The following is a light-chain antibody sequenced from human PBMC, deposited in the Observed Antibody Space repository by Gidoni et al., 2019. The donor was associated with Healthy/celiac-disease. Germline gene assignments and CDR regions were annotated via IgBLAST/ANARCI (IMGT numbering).Light chain of an antibody. CDR3: QQYDNLLPT. CDR2: DAS. V-gene: IGKV1-33*01. CDR1: QDISNY. J-gene: IGKJ4*01. Sequence: IQMTQSPSSLSASVGDRVTITCQASQDISNYLNWYQQKPGKAPKLLIYDASNLETGVPSRFSGSGSGTDFTVTISSLQPEDIATYYCQQYDNLLPTFXGXTKVEIK.